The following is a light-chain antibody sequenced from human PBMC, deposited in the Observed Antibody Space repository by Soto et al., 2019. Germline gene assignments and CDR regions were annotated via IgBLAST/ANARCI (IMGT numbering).Light chain of an antibody. V-gene: IGKV3-20*01. Sequence: EFVLPQSPGTLSLSPGVRATLSCRASQSVSSSYLAWYQQKPGQAPRLLIYGASSRATGIPDRFSGSGSGTDFTLTISRLEPEDFAVYYCQQYGSSQWTFGQGTKVDIK. CDR3: QQYGSSQWT. J-gene: IGKJ1*01. CDR1: QSVSSSY. CDR2: GAS.